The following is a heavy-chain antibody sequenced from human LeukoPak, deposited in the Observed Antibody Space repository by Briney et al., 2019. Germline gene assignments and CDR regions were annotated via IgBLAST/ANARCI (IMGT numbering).Heavy chain of an antibody. D-gene: IGHD2-15*01. V-gene: IGHV3-30*04. CDR1: GFTFSSYA. J-gene: IGHJ4*02. Sequence: GRSLRLSCAASGFTFSSYAMHWVRQAPGKGLEWVAVISYDGSNKYYADSVKGRFTISRDNSKNTLYLQMNSLRAEDTAVYYCARDAVVVVAASFDYWGQGTLVTVSS. CDR3: ARDAVVVVAASFDY. CDR2: ISYDGSNK.